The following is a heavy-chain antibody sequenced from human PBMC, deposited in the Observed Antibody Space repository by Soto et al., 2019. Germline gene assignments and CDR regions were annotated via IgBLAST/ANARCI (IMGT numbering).Heavy chain of an antibody. V-gene: IGHV1-2*02. Sequence: GASVKVSCKASGYTFTGYYMHWVRQAPGQGLEWMGWINTNSGGTNYAQKLQGRVTMTTDTSTSTAYMELRSLRSDDTAVYYCARGRFLEWLSNHYYYMDVWGKGTTVTVSS. J-gene: IGHJ6*03. CDR2: INTNSGGT. CDR1: GYTFTGYY. CDR3: ARGRFLEWLSNHYYYMDV. D-gene: IGHD3-3*01.